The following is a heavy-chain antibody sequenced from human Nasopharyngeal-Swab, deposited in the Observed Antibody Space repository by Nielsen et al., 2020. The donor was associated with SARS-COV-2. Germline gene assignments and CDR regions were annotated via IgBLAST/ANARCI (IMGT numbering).Heavy chain of an antibody. CDR1: GGSSSGYY. D-gene: IGHD3-10*01. V-gene: IGHV4-34*01. J-gene: IGHJ3*02. CDR3: ARDVVLLWFGELLQGRRAFDI. Sequence: SETLSLTCAVYGGSSSGYYWSWIRQPPGKGLEWIGEINHSGSTNYNPSLKSRVTISVDTSKNQFSLKLSSVTAADTAVYYCARDVVLLWFGELLQGRRAFDIWGQGTMVTVSS. CDR2: INHSGST.